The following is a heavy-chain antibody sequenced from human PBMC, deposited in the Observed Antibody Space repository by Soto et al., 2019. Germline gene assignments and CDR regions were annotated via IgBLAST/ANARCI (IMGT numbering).Heavy chain of an antibody. CDR2: ISGSGGGT. CDR3: AKHLSNGSPDY. V-gene: IGHV3-23*01. Sequence: EVQLLESGGALVQPGGSLRLSCAASGFTFSSYAMSWVRQAPGKGLEWVSLISGSGGGTYYADSVKGRFTISRDNSKNTLYLQMNSLRAEDTAVFYCAKHLSNGSPDYWGQGTLDTVSS. J-gene: IGHJ4*02. D-gene: IGHD2-15*01. CDR1: GFTFSSYA.